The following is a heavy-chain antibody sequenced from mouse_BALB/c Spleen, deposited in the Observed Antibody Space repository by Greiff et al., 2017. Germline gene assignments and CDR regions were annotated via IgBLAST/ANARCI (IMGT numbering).Heavy chain of an antibody. CDR2: ISSGGSYT. CDR3: TREAGSYWYFDV. V-gene: IGHV5-6-4*01. CDR1: GFTFSSYT. J-gene: IGHJ1*01. Sequence: EVHLVESGGGLVKPGGSLKLSCAASGFTFSSYTMSWVRQTPEKRLEWVATISSGGSYTYYPDSVKGRFTISRDNAKNTLYLQMSSLKSEDTAMYYCTREAGSYWYFDVWGAGTTVTVSS.